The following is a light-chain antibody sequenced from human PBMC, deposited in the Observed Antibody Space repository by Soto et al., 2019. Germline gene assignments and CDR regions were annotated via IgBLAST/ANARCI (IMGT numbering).Light chain of an antibody. Sequence: DIVMTQSPLSLPVTPGEPASISCRSSQSLLHSNGYNYLDWYLQKPGQSPQLLIYLGSNRSSGVPDRFSGSGSGTDSTRKSSRVEAEDIGVYYCMQHLQTPRRFGQATKLDIK. CDR2: LGS. CDR1: QSLLHSNGYNY. V-gene: IGKV2-28*01. CDR3: MQHLQTPRR. J-gene: IGKJ1*01.